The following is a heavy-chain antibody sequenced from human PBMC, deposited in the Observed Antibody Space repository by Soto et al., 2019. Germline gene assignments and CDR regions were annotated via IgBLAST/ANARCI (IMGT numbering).Heavy chain of an antibody. V-gene: IGHV3-23*01. J-gene: IGHJ5*02. CDR2: ISGSGGST. Sequence: EVQLLESGGGLVQPGGSLRLSCAASGFTFSSYAMSWVRQAPGKGLEWVSAISGSGGSTYYADSVKGRFTISRDNSKNTLYLQMNSLRAEDAVVYYCGKGRDIVATVGGWFDRWGQGTLVTVSS. D-gene: IGHD5-12*01. CDR3: GKGRDIVATVGGWFDR. CDR1: GFTFSSYA.